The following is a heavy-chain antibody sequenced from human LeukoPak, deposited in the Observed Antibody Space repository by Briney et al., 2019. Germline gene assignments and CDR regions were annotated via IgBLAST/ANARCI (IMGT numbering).Heavy chain of an antibody. CDR1: GGSISSYY. Sequence: SETLSLTCTVSGGSISSYYWSWIRQPPGKGLEWIGYIYYSGSTNYNPSLKSRVTISVDTSKNQFPLKLSSVTAADTAVYYCARLDTYYYDSTPTYAFDIWGQGTMVTVSS. CDR3: ARLDTYYYDSTPTYAFDI. V-gene: IGHV4-59*01. D-gene: IGHD3-22*01. CDR2: IYYSGST. J-gene: IGHJ3*02.